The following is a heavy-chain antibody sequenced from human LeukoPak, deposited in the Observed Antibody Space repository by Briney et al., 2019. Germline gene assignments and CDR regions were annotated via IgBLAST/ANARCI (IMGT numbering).Heavy chain of an antibody. Sequence: GGSLRLSCAASGFTFSDYYMSWIRQAPGKGLEWVSYISSSSSTIYYADSVKGRFTISRDNAKNSLYLQMNSLRAEDTAVYYCARDHEAVAATIDYWGQGTLVTVTS. D-gene: IGHD6-19*01. CDR2: ISSSSSTI. J-gene: IGHJ4*02. CDR3: ARDHEAVAATIDY. V-gene: IGHV3-11*04. CDR1: GFTFSDYY.